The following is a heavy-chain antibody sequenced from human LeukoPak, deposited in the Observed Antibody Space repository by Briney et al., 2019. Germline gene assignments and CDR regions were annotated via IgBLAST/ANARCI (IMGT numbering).Heavy chain of an antibody. CDR1: GGSISSGGYS. CDR3: ARVMMDSGSVHFDY. J-gene: IGHJ4*02. Sequence: SQTLSLTCAVSGGSISSGGYSWSWIRQPPGKGLEWIGYIYHSGSTYYNPSLKSRVTISVDRSKNQFSLKLSSVTAADTAVYYCARVMMDSGSVHFDYWGQGTLVTVSS. CDR2: IYHSGST. D-gene: IGHD3-10*01. V-gene: IGHV4-30-2*01.